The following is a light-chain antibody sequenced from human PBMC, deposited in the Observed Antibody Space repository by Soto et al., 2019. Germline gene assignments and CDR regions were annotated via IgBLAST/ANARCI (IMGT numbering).Light chain of an antibody. CDR3: QQYNTYWT. Sequence: DIQMTQSPSTVSASVGDKVTITCRASQRINTWLAWYQQRPGKAPKLLIYGASTLESGVPSRFSGSGSGTEFTLTISSLQAEDFATYYCQQYNTYWTFGQGTKV. V-gene: IGKV1-5*01. J-gene: IGKJ1*01. CDR1: QRINTW. CDR2: GAS.